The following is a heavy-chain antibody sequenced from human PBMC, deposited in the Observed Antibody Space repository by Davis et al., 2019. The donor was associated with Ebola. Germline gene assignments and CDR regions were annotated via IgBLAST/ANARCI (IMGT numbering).Heavy chain of an antibody. CDR1: GGSISSGGYY. J-gene: IGHJ5*02. CDR2: ISYSGST. Sequence: SETLSLTCTVSGGSISSGGYYWGWIRQPPGKGLEWIGTISYSGSTYYSPSLKSRVTMSVDTSKNQFSLKLSSVTAADTAVYYCARGPWLDNWFDPWGQGTLVTVSS. V-gene: IGHV4-39*01. CDR3: ARGPWLDNWFDP. D-gene: IGHD6-19*01.